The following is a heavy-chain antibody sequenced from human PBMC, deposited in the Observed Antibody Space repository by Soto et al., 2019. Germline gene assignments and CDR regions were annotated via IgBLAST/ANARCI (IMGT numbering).Heavy chain of an antibody. V-gene: IGHV4-34*01. CDR3: ARGTTVVTPSFDY. D-gene: IGHD4-17*01. Sequence: SETLGLTCAVYDGSFSDYYWTWVRQPPGKGLDWIGEINHSGSINYNPSLESRLTISVDTSKNQFSLNLRSVTAADTAVYYCARGTTVVTPSFDYWGQATLVTVSS. J-gene: IGHJ4*02. CDR2: INHSGSI. CDR1: DGSFSDYY.